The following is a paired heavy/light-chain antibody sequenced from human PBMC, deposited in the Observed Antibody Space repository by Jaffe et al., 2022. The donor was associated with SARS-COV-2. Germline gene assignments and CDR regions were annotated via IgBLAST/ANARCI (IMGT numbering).Light chain of an antibody. Sequence: SSELTQDPAVSVALGQTVRITCQGDSLRRYYASWYQQKAGQAPVFVIDGKNNRPSGIPDRFSGSSSANTASLTITGAQAEDEADYYCSSRDSSDNHVVFGGGTKLTVL. V-gene: IGLV3-19*01. CDR2: GKN. CDR3: SSRDSSDNHVV. CDR1: SLRRYY. J-gene: IGLJ2*01.
Heavy chain of an antibody. J-gene: IGHJ4*02. Sequence: QLQLQESGPGLVKPSETLSLTCAVSGGSISSNSHYWAWIRQPPGKGLEWIGNIYYSGTTYYNPSLKSRVTISVDTSKNQFSLKVSSVTAADTAVYYCARRIATTAVPEFDYWGQGALVAVSS. D-gene: IGHD1-26*01. CDR1: GGSISSNSHY. CDR2: IYYSGTT. CDR3: ARRIATTAVPEFDY. V-gene: IGHV4-39*01.